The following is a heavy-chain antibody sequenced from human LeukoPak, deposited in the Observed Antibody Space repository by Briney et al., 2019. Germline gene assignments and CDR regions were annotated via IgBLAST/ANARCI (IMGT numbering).Heavy chain of an antibody. V-gene: IGHV1-69*05. CDR1: GGTFSSYA. CDR3: ARDLYDLAAFDI. J-gene: IGHJ3*02. CDR2: IIPIFGTA. D-gene: IGHD2/OR15-2a*01. Sequence: SVKVSCKASGGTFSSYAISWVRQAPGQGLEWMGRIIPIFGTANYAQKFQGRVTITTDESTSTAYMELSSLRSEDTAVYYCARDLYDLAAFDIWGQGTMVTVSS.